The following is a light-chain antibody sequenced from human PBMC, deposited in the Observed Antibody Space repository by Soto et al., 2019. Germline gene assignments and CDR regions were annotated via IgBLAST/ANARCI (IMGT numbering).Light chain of an antibody. J-gene: IGKJ1*01. V-gene: IGKV3-20*01. CDR1: QSVDTTF. CDR2: GAS. CDR3: QQYMSSVT. Sequence: EIVLTQSPCSLSLSPGQRATLSCRASQSVDTTFFAWYQKKPGQAPMLLISGASKRATGIPDRISGSCSGKDFTLIISRLEPEDVAVYYCQQYMSSVTFGQGTKVEIK.